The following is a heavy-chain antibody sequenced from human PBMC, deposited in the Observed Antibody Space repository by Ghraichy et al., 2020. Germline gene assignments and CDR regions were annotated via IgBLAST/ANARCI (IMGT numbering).Heavy chain of an antibody. J-gene: IGHJ4*02. V-gene: IGHV3-23*01. CDR1: GFTFNNYA. D-gene: IGHD3-10*01. Sequence: GGSLRLSCATSGFTFNNYAMRWVRQAPGKGLDWVSSVPPDGTKYYADSVRGRFTISRDNSKNTVYLQMDSLRAEDTALYYCAAGAKSFFDYWGQGTLVTVSS. CDR2: VPPDGTK. CDR3: AAGAKSFFDY.